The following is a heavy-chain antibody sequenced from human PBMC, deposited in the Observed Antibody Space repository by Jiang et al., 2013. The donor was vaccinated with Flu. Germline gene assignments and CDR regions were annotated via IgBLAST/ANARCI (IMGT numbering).Heavy chain of an antibody. CDR1: GGSISSYY. CDR3: ARDRGASTTLFDY. CDR2: IYYSGST. V-gene: IGHV4-59*01. J-gene: IGHJ4*02. Sequence: LLKPSETLSLTCTVSGGSISSYYWSWIRQPPGKGLEWIGYIYYSGSTNYNPSLKSRVTISVDTSKNQFSLKLSSVTAADTAVYYCARDRGASTTLFDYWGQGTLVTVSS. D-gene: IGHD1-26*01.